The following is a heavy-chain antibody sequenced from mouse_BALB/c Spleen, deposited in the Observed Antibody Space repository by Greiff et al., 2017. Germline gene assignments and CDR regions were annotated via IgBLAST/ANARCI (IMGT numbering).Heavy chain of an antibody. CDR1: GFAFSSYD. CDR2: ISSGGGST. CDR3: ARQGSTMITTGYFDV. D-gene: IGHD2-4*01. V-gene: IGHV5-12-1*01. J-gene: IGHJ1*01. Sequence: EVQLVESGGGLVKPGGSLKLSCAASGFAFSSYDMSWVRQTPEKRLEWVAYISSGGGSTYYPDTVKGRFTISRDNAKNTLYLQMSSLKSEDTAMYYCARQGSTMITTGYFDVWGAGTTVTVSS.